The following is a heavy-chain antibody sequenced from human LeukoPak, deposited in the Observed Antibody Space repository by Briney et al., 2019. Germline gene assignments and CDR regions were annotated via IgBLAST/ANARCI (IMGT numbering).Heavy chain of an antibody. J-gene: IGHJ5*02. CDR3: ARAQGLGYCSSTSCYPNWFDP. CDR2: ISAYNGNT. Sequence: EASVKVSCKASGYTFTSYGISWVRQAPGQGLEWMGWISAYNGNTNYAQKLQGRVTTTTDTSTSTAYMELRSLRSDDTAVYYCARAQGLGYCSSTSCYPNWFDPWGQGTLVTVSS. CDR1: GYTFTSYG. V-gene: IGHV1-18*01. D-gene: IGHD2-2*01.